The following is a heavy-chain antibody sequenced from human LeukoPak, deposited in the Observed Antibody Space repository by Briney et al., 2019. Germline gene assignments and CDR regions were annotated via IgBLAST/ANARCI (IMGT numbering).Heavy chain of an antibody. CDR1: GYTFTGYY. Sequence: ASVKVSCKASGYTFTGYYMHWVRQAPGHGLEWMGWINPNSGGTNYAQKFQGRVTMTRDTSISTAYMELSRLRSDDTAVYYCASSVQLTYYFDYWGQGTLVTVSS. J-gene: IGHJ4*02. CDR2: INPNSGGT. V-gene: IGHV1-2*02. D-gene: IGHD5-18*01. CDR3: ASSVQLTYYFDY.